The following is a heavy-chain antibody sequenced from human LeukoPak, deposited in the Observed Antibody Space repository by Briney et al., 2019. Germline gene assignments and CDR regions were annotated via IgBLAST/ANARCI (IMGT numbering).Heavy chain of an antibody. J-gene: IGHJ4*02. V-gene: IGHV3-74*01. CDR2: IDSDGSRI. D-gene: IGHD1-26*01. Sequence: GGSLRLSCAASGFTFSSYWMHWVRQAPGKGLVWVSRIDSDGSRISHGDSVKGRFTISRDNAKNTLYLQMNSLRAEDTAVYYCAKVGADPNPPFWGQGTLVTVSS. CDR3: AKVGADPNPPF. CDR1: GFTFSSYW.